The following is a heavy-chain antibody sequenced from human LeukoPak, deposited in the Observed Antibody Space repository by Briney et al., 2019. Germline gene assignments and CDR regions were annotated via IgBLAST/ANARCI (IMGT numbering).Heavy chain of an antibody. CDR1: GYTFTAYS. CDR2: IIPILGIA. J-gene: IGHJ4*02. D-gene: IGHD2-8*01. Sequence: SVKVSCEASGYTFTAYSLHWVRQAPGQGLEWMGRIIPILGIANYAQKFQGRVTITADKSTSTAYMELSSLRSEDTAVYYCARGVWYDWGQGTLVTVSS. V-gene: IGHV1-69*04. CDR3: ARGVWYD.